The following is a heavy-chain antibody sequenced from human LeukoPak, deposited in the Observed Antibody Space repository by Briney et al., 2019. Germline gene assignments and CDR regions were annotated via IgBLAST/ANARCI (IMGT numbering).Heavy chain of an antibody. CDR1: GFTFSSYW. CDR3: AREIGDAVGATAEDY. CDR2: IKQDGSEK. V-gene: IGHV3-7*01. Sequence: GGSLRLSCAASGFTFSSYWMSWVRQAPGKGLEWVANIKQDGSEKYYVDSVKGRFTISRDNAKNSLYLQMNSLRAEDTAVYYCAREIGDAVGATAEDYWGQGTLVTVSS. D-gene: IGHD1-26*01. J-gene: IGHJ4*02.